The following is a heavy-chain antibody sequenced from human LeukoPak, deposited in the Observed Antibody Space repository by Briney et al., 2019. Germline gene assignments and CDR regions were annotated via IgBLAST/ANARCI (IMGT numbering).Heavy chain of an antibody. J-gene: IGHJ4*02. D-gene: IGHD1-26*01. CDR1: GGSFSGYY. CDR3: ARGWGVTYDY. Sequence: PSETLSLTCAVYGGSFSGYYWSWIRQPPGKGLEWIGEINHSGSTNYNPSLKSRVTISVDTSKNQFSLKLSSVTAADTAVYYCARGWGVTYDYWGQGTLVTVSS. V-gene: IGHV4-34*01. CDR2: INHSGST.